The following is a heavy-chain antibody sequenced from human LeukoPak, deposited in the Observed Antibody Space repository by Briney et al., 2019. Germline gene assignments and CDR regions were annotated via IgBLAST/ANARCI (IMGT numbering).Heavy chain of an antibody. V-gene: IGHV3-15*01. CDR2: IKSEGEGATT. J-gene: IGHJ6*04. CDR3: IAHFPYFYGFDV. CDR1: GFTIGTAW. D-gene: IGHD3-3*02. Sequence: GVSLRLSCASSGFTIGTAWMSWVRRAPGKGLEWLGHIKSEGEGATTDYAAPAKGRFAISRDDSKNMIYLQMSSLKMDDTAIYYCIAHFPYFYGFDVWGKGTTVTVSS.